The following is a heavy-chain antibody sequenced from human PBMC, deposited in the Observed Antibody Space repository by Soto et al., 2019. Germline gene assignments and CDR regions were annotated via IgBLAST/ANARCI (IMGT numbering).Heavy chain of an antibody. Sequence: ASVKVSCKASGYTFTSYGISWVRQAPGQGLEWMGWISVYNGNTNYAQKVQGRVTMTTDTSTSTAYMELRSLRSDDTAVYYCARALGYDSSGYYAGWGQGTLVTVSS. CDR3: ARALGYDSSGYYAG. J-gene: IGHJ4*02. V-gene: IGHV1-18*01. D-gene: IGHD3-22*01. CDR1: GYTFTSYG. CDR2: ISVYNGNT.